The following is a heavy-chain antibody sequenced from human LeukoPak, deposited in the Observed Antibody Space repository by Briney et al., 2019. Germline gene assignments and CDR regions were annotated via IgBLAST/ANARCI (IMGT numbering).Heavy chain of an antibody. CDR2: IRHNGRTI. Sequence: PGGSLRLSCAASGFTFSSYEMSWVRQAPGKGLEWVSYIRHNGRTIHYADSVRGRFTISRDNAKNSLYLQMNSLRVEDTAVYYCAAGGATSIGIWGQGILVTVSS. J-gene: IGHJ4*02. CDR3: AAGGATSIGI. V-gene: IGHV3-48*03. CDR1: GFTFSSYE. D-gene: IGHD1-26*01.